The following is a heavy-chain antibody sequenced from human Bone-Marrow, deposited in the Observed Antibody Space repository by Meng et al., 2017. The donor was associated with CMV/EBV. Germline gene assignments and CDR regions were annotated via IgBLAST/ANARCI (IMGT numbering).Heavy chain of an antibody. J-gene: IGHJ4*02. Sequence: GESLKISCAVSGFNISNYEMTWVRQAPGEGLEWVSFISNAGTTIHYADSVKGRFTVSRDNVHNSLYLQMNSLRAEDTALYYCARGREDSKWLASSSLDYWGQGNLVPVSS. CDR1: GFNISNYE. CDR2: ISNAGTTI. CDR3: ARGREDSKWLASSSLDY. D-gene: IGHD6-6*01. V-gene: IGHV3-48*03.